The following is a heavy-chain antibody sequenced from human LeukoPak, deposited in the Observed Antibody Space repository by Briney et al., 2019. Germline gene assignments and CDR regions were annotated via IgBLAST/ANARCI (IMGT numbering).Heavy chain of an antibody. CDR1: GYTFTSYG. J-gene: IGHJ4*02. CDR3: ARDLLHSSSWYLDY. CDR2: ISAYNGNT. D-gene: IGHD6-13*01. V-gene: IGHV1-18*01. Sequence: ASVKVSCKASGYTFTSYGISWVRQAPGQGLEWMGWISAYNGNTNYAQKPQGRVTMTTDTSTSTAYMELRSLRSDDTAVYYCARDLLHSSSWYLDYWGQGTLVTVSS.